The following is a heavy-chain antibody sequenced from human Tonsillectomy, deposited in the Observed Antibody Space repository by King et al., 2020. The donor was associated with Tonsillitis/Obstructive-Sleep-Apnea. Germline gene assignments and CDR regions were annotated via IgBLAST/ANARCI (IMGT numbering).Heavy chain of an antibody. CDR1: GFTFSNYG. J-gene: IGHJ1*01. D-gene: IGHD1-26*01. Sequence: QLVQSGGGVVQPGRSLRLSCAASGFTFSNYGMHWVRQAPGKGLEWVAVISYDGINKYYADSVKGRFTISRDNSKNTLYLQMNSLRVEETAVYYCAAGGSHVFWEYFQRWGQGTLVTVS. CDR2: ISYDGINK. V-gene: IGHV3-30*03. CDR3: AAGGSHVFWEYFQR.